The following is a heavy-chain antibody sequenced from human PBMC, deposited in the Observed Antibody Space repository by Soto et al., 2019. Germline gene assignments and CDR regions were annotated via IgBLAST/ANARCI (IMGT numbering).Heavy chain of an antibody. CDR2: VHYRGET. CDR1: GGSISSSNFY. V-gene: IGHV4-30-4*01. J-gene: IGHJ6*02. Sequence: QMQLQESGPGLVKPSQTLSLTCTVSGGSISSSNFYWSWIRHSPGKGLEWIGYVHYRGETYYKPALKRRVTMSMDTSKSQFSLKLRSVTAAATAVYYCTRANLVASSYGDYSYHGLDVWGQGTTVTVSS. CDR3: TRANLVASSYGDYSYHGLDV. D-gene: IGHD2-8*02.